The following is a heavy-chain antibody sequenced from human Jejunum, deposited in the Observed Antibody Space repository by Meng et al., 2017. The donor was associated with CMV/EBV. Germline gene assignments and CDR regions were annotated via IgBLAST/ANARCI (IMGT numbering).Heavy chain of an antibody. Sequence: TGSGFSVGRTNIAWVRQAPGRGLEWVSAICSGNTTYYADSVKGRFTISRDNSKNTLYLQMNSLRAEDTAVYYCAKKYSGSFDYWGQGTRVTVSS. CDR2: ICSGNTT. V-gene: IGHV3-53*01. CDR1: GFSVGRTN. J-gene: IGHJ4*02. D-gene: IGHD1-26*01. CDR3: AKKYSGSFDY.